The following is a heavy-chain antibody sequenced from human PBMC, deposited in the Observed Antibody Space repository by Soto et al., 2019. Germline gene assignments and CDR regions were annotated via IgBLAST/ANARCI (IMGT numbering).Heavy chain of an antibody. CDR3: VRSEDTALDY. CDR1: GDSMSSSNW. J-gene: IGHJ4*02. V-gene: IGHV4-4*02. Sequence: PSETLSLTCTVSGDSMSSSNWWNWVRQPPGKGLEWIGEAHHSGRTNYNPSLKSRVTISVDRSQKLFSLKLASVTAADTAVYYCVRSEDTALDYWGQGTRVTVSS. CDR2: AHHSGRT.